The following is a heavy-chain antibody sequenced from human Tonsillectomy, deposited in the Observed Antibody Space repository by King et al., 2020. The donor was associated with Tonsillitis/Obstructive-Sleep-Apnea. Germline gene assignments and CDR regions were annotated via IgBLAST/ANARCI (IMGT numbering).Heavy chain of an antibody. CDR1: GLTFSDST. D-gene: IGHD1-7*01. V-gene: IGHV3-64D*08. J-gene: IGHJ4*02. CDR2: VSGNGGST. Sequence: VQLVESGGGLVQPGGSLRLSCSASGLTFSDSTMFWVRQAPGKGLEFVASVSGNGGSTNHAASVQGRFTISRDNSKSTLYLQMSSLRPEDTAVYYCAKFRYNWNYVFDYWGQGALVTV. CDR3: AKFRYNWNYVFDY.